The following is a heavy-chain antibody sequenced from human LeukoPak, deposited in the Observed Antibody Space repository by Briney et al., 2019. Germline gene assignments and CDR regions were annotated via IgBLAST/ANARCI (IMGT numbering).Heavy chain of an antibody. CDR1: GFTFSSYA. V-gene: IGHV3-33*08. Sequence: GGSLRLSCAASGFTFSSYAMSWVRQAPGKGLEWVAVIWYDGSNKYYADSVKGRFTISRDNSKNTLYLQLNSLRAEDTAVYYCATDLILTGYYSGGYWGQGTPVTVSS. J-gene: IGHJ4*02. CDR3: ATDLILTGYYSGGY. CDR2: IWYDGSNK. D-gene: IGHD3-9*01.